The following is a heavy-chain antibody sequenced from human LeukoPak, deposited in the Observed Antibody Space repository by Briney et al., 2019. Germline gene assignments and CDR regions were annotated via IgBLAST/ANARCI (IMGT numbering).Heavy chain of an antibody. Sequence: RVASVKVSCKASGYTFTGYYMHWVRQAPGRGLTWMGWINPNTGVTNYAQKFQGRVTMTRATSINTAYMELDRLTSDDTAIYYCARSYCGGDCYWTIDYWGQGTLVTVS. CDR2: INPNTGVT. V-gene: IGHV1-2*02. D-gene: IGHD2-21*02. CDR3: ARSYCGGDCYWTIDY. CDR1: GYTFTGYY. J-gene: IGHJ4*02.